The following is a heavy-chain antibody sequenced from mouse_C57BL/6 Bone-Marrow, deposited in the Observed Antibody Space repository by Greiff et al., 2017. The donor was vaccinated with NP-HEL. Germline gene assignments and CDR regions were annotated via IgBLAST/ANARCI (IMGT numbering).Heavy chain of an antibody. CDR3: ARDHYYGSTWFAY. Sequence: QVQLQQSGAELARPGASVKLSCKASGYTFTSYGISWVKQRTGQGLEWIGEIYPRSGNTYYNEKFKGKATLTADKSSSTAYMELRSLTSEDSAVYFCARDHYYGSTWFAYWGQGTLVTVSA. V-gene: IGHV1-81*01. CDR2: IYPRSGNT. D-gene: IGHD1-1*01. J-gene: IGHJ3*01. CDR1: GYTFTSYG.